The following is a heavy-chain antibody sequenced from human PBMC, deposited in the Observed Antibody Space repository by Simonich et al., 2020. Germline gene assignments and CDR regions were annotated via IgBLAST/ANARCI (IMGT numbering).Heavy chain of an antibody. D-gene: IGHD4-17*01. Sequence: EVQLVESGGGLVQPGGSLRLSCAASGFTFCRYEMNWVRQAPGKGGRWVTSIIRSGSHIYYADSVKGRLTISRDNAKNSMYLQMNSLRAEDTAVYYCARHYYGDYYFDYWGQGTLVTVSS. CDR3: ARHYYGDYYFDY. V-gene: IGHV3-48*03. J-gene: IGHJ4*02. CDR1: GFTFCRYE. CDR2: IIRSGSHI.